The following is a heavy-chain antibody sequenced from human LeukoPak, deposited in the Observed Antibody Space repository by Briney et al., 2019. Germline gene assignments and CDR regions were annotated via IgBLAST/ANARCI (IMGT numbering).Heavy chain of an antibody. D-gene: IGHD3-22*01. Sequence: ASVKVSCKASGYTSTGQHMHWVRQAPGQGLEWMGWINPNSGGTKYAQKFQGRVTMTRDTSISTAYMELTSLRSDDTAVYYCARDGDSSGYPASSSSRLDPWGQGTLDTVSS. J-gene: IGHJ5*02. CDR3: ARDGDSSGYPASSSSRLDP. V-gene: IGHV1-2*02. CDR1: GYTSTGQH. CDR2: INPNSGGT.